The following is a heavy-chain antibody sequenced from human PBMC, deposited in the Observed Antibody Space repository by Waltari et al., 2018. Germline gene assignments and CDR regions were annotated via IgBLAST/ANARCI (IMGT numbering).Heavy chain of an antibody. Sequence: QVQLQQWGAGLLKPSETLSLTCAVSGGSFISSYWSWIRQPPGKGREWIGEISHSGGTNYNPSLKRRVTISLDTSKNQFSLKLNSVTAADTAVYYCATYRKDRGVGERWGQGTLVTVSS. D-gene: IGHD3-10*01. CDR2: ISHSGGT. CDR3: ATYRKDRGVGER. J-gene: IGHJ4*02. V-gene: IGHV4-34*01. CDR1: GGSFISSY.